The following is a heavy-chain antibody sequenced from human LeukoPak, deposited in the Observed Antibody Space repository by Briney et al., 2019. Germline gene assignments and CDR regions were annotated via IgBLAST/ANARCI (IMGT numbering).Heavy chain of an antibody. CDR3: AREGYSSGHFDY. CDR2: ISYDGSNK. J-gene: IGHJ4*02. D-gene: IGHD6-19*01. Sequence: PGRSVRLSCAASGFTFSSYAMHWVRQAPGKGLEWVAVISYDGSNKYYADSVKGRFTISRDNSKNTLYLQMNSLRAEDTAVYYCAREGYSSGHFDYWGQGTLVTVSS. CDR1: GFTFSSYA. V-gene: IGHV3-30-3*01.